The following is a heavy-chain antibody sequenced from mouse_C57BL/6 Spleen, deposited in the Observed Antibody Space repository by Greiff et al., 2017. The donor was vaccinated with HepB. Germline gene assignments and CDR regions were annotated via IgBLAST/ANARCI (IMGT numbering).Heavy chain of an antibody. Sequence: VQLQQSGPELVKPGASVKISCKASGYTFTDYYMNWVKQSHGKSLEWIGDINPNNGGTSYNQKFKGKATLTVDKSSSTAYMELRSLTSEDSAVYYCAGSYGNYWYFDVWGTGTTVTVSS. V-gene: IGHV1-26*01. D-gene: IGHD2-1*01. CDR1: GYTFTDYY. J-gene: IGHJ1*03. CDR3: AGSYGNYWYFDV. CDR2: INPNNGGT.